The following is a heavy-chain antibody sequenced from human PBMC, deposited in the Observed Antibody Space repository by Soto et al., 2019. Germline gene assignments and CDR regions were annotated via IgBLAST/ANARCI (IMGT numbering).Heavy chain of an antibody. D-gene: IGHD1-26*01. CDR2: IKSKTSGETR. CDR1: GFPFTSAW. Sequence: EVQLVESGGGLVKAGESLRLSCVVSGFPFTSAWLHWVRQAPGKGLEWVARIKSKTSGETRDYAAPVKGRYTISRDDSKNTVWLQMHSLKSEDSAVYYCAADYSGGTYPIDYWGQGRLVTVSS. V-gene: IGHV3-15*07. J-gene: IGHJ4*02. CDR3: AADYSGGTYPIDY.